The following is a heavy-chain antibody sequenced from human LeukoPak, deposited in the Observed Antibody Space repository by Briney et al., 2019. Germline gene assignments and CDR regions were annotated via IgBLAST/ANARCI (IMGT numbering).Heavy chain of an antibody. CDR1: GFTLSSYA. J-gene: IGHJ4*02. Sequence: GGSLRLSCAASGFTLSSYAMSWVRQAPGKGLEWVSAISGSGGSTYYADSVKGRFTISRDNSKNTLYLQMNSLRAEDTAVYYCAKAGYSYGDKYYFDYWGQGTLVTVSS. D-gene: IGHD5-18*01. CDR3: AKAGYSYGDKYYFDY. CDR2: ISGSGGST. V-gene: IGHV3-23*01.